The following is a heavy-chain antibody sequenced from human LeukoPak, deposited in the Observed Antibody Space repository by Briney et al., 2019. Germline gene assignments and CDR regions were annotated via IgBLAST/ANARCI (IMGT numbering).Heavy chain of an antibody. CDR3: ARLVRYCSSDSCYPFDY. V-gene: IGHV4-39*01. D-gene: IGHD2-2*01. CDR1: GGSISSSSHX. CDR2: XXYXGGT. Sequence: SETLSLTCTVSGGSISSSSHXXXXXRQPXXXXXXXXXXXXYXGGTYYNPSLKXRVTXSIDTSKNQFSLKLNSVTAADTAVYYCARLVRYCSSDSCYPFDYWGQGTLVTVSS. J-gene: IGHJ4*02.